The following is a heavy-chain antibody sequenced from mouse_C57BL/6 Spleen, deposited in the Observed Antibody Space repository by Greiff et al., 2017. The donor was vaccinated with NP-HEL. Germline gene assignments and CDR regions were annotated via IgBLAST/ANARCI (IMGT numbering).Heavy chain of an antibody. CDR3: ARHPGTYWYFDV. V-gene: IGHV5-6*01. CDR1: GFTFSSYG. CDR2: ISSGGSYT. D-gene: IGHD4-1*01. Sequence: EVMLVESGGDLVKPGGSLKLSCAASGFTFSSYGMSWVRQTPDKRLEWVATISSGGSYTYYPDSVTGRFTISRDNAKNTLYLQMSSLKSEDTAMYYCARHPGTYWYFDVWGTGTTVTVSS. J-gene: IGHJ1*03.